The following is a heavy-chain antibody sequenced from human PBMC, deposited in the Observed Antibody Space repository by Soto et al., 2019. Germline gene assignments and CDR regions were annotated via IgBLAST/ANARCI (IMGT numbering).Heavy chain of an antibody. D-gene: IGHD1-1*01. Sequence: GSLRLSCPASVFTFSNYAMHWVRQAPGKGLEWVALTSYDGNNEYYTDSVKGRFTISRDNSKNTLFLQMNSPRPEDTAVYYCAKDKGVFNWATSYFDYWGQGALVTVSS. CDR2: TSYDGNNE. CDR3: AKDKGVFNWATSYFDY. J-gene: IGHJ4*02. CDR1: VFTFSNYA. V-gene: IGHV3-30*18.